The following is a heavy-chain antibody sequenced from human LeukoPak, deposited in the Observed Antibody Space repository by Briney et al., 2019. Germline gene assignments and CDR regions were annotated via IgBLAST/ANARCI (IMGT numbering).Heavy chain of an antibody. CDR2: MYHSGST. CDR1: GYSISSGYY. Sequence: SETLSLTCAVSGYSISSGYYWGWIRQRPGKGLEWIESMYHSGSTYYNPSLKSRVTISVDTSKNQFSLKLSSVTAADTAVYYCARDTYYYDSSGYSYFDCWGQGTLVTVSS. D-gene: IGHD3-22*01. V-gene: IGHV4-38-2*02. CDR3: ARDTYYYDSSGYSYFDC. J-gene: IGHJ4*02.